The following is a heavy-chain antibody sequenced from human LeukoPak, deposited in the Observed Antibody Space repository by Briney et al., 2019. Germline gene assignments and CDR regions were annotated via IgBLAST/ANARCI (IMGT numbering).Heavy chain of an antibody. J-gene: IGHJ4*02. Sequence: PSETLSLTCTVSGGSISSNYWSWIRQPPGRGLEWIGYIYNSGTTNYNPSLKSRVTISIDTSKNYFSLKLSSVTAADTAVYYCARVGYYDSSGYYDYWGQGTLVTVSS. CDR2: IYNSGTT. D-gene: IGHD3-22*01. CDR1: GGSISSNY. V-gene: IGHV4-59*01. CDR3: ARVGYYDSSGYYDY.